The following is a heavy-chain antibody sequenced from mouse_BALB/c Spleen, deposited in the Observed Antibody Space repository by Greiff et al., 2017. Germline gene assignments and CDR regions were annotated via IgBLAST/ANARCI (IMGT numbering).Heavy chain of an antibody. D-gene: IGHD4-1*01. CDR1: GYTFTDYE. CDR3: TRRTAAWFAY. V-gene: IGHV1-15*01. CDR2: IDPETGGT. Sequence: QVQLQQSGAELVRPGASVTLSCKASGYTFTDYEMHWVQQTPVHGLEWIGAIDPETGGTAYNQKFKGKATLTADKSSSTAYMELRSLTSEDSAVYYCTRRTAAWFAYWGQGTLVTVSA. J-gene: IGHJ3*01.